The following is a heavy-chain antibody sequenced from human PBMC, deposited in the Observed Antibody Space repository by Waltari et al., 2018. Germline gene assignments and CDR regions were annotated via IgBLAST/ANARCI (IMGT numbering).Heavy chain of an antibody. CDR3: ARALVGDGYNSGF. J-gene: IGHJ4*02. CDR1: GFTFNRFW. CDR2: IKGDESEI. V-gene: IGHV3-7*01. Sequence: EVQLVESGGGLVQPGGSLRLSCAASGFTFNRFWMSWVRQAPGKGLEWVANIKGDESEINHADSVRGRFTISRDNAKNSLYLQMNSLRVEDTAVYHCARALVGDGYNSGFWGQGTLVTVSS. D-gene: IGHD5-12*01.